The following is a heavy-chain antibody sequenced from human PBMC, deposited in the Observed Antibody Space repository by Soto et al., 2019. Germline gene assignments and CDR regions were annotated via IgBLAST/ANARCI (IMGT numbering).Heavy chain of an antibody. Sequence: GGSLRLSCGGSGFSFDDYTMHWVRQAPGKGPEWVASLSWNSGFSGYADSVKGRFTISRDNAQSSVHLQMNNLRTEDTALYYCAKGRSTIVVTDAYDIWGQGTMVTV. CDR2: LSWNSGFS. CDR3: AKGRSTIVVTDAYDI. V-gene: IGHV3-9*01. D-gene: IGHD3-22*01. J-gene: IGHJ3*02. CDR1: GFSFDDYT.